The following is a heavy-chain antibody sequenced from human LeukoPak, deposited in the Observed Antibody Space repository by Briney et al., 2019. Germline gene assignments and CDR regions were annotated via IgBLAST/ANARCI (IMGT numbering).Heavy chain of an antibody. J-gene: IGHJ5*02. CDR3: ASIAAAGNGGYWFDP. CDR1: GYTFTGYY. D-gene: IGHD6-13*01. V-gene: IGHV1-2*02. CDR2: INPNSGGT. Sequence: GASVKVSCKASGYTFTGYYMHWVRQAPGQGLEWMGWINPNSGGTNYAQKFQGRVTMTRDTSISTAYMELSRLRSDDTAVYYCASIAAAGNGGYWFDPWGQGTLVTVSS.